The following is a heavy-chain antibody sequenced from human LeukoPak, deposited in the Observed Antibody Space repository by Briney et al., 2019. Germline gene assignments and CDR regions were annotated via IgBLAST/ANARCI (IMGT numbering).Heavy chain of an antibody. CDR1: GYGFPSSW. J-gene: IGHJ4*02. V-gene: IGHV5-51*01. Sequence: GESLKISCKGSGYGFPSSWIAWVRQMPGKGLEWMGIIYPGDSDTRYSPSFQGQVTISADKSISTASLQWSSLRASDTAMYYCARNPYGSGSYKDYWGQGTLVTVSS. D-gene: IGHD3-10*01. CDR3: ARNPYGSGSYKDY. CDR2: IYPGDSDT.